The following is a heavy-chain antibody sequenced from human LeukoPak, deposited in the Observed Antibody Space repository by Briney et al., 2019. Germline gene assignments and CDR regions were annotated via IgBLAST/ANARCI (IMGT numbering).Heavy chain of an antibody. CDR1: GYTFTSYG. V-gene: IGHV1-18*01. Sequence: ASXKVSCKASGYTFTSYGISWERQAPGQGLEWMGWISAYNGNANDAQKLQGRVTMTTDTSTSTAYMELRSLRSDDTAVYYCARDGRGRIVGVDDYWGQGTLVTVSS. CDR3: ARDGRGRIVGVDDY. D-gene: IGHD1-26*01. CDR2: ISAYNGNA. J-gene: IGHJ4*02.